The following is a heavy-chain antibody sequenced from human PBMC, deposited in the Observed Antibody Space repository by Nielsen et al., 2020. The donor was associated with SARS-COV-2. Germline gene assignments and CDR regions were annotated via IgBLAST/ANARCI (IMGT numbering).Heavy chain of an antibody. CDR2: IYHRGST. Sequence: GSLRLSCAVSGGSISSNNWWSWVRQPPGQGLEWIGEIYHRGSTNYSPSLKTRVTISVDKSKNQFSLELRSVTAADMAVYYCARDCSCGLGSSPSYYFDYWGQGTLVTVSS. D-gene: IGHD7-27*01. J-gene: IGHJ4*02. V-gene: IGHV4-4*02. CDR3: ARDCSCGLGSSPSYYFDY. CDR1: GGSISSNNW.